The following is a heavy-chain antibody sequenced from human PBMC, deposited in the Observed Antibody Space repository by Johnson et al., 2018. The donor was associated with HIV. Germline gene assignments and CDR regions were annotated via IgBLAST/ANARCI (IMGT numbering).Heavy chain of an antibody. CDR2: IKQDGSEK. D-gene: IGHD3-3*01. J-gene: IGHJ3*02. CDR1: GFTFTSYW. V-gene: IGHV3-7*01. CDR3: AREDGQFVGWLGVGEAKYLYGPDI. Sequence: VQLVESGGGLVQPGGSLRLSCAASGFTFTSYWMSWVRQAPGKGLEWVANIKQDGSEKYYVDSVKGRFTISRDNAKNSLYLQMNSLRAEDTAVYYCAREDGQFVGWLGVGEAKYLYGPDIWGQGTMVTVSS.